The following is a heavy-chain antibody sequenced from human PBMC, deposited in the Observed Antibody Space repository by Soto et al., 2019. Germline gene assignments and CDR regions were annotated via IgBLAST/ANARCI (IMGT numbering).Heavy chain of an antibody. J-gene: IGHJ4*02. D-gene: IGHD3-10*01. CDR3: ARDPSFITMVRGVIRDSYFDY. CDR2: INPNSGGT. V-gene: IGHV1-2*04. Sequence: ASVKVSCKXSGYTFTGYYMHWVRQAPGQGLEWMGWINPNSGGTNYAQKFQGWVTMTRDTSISTAYMELSRLRSDDTAVYYCARDPSFITMVRGVIRDSYFDYWGQGTLVTVSS. CDR1: GYTFTGYY.